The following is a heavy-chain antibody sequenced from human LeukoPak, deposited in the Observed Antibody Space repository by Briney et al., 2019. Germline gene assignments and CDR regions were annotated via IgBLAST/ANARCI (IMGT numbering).Heavy chain of an antibody. CDR1: GGSISSSSYY. Sequence: SETLSLTCTVSGGSISSSSYYWGWIRQPPGKGLEWIGSIYYSGSTYYNPSLKSRVTISADTSKNQFSLKLSSVTAADTAVYYCASQDTIFGVVTPGYYYYMDVWGKGTTVTVSS. D-gene: IGHD3-3*01. CDR3: ASQDTIFGVVTPGYYYYMDV. V-gene: IGHV4-39*01. CDR2: IYYSGST. J-gene: IGHJ6*03.